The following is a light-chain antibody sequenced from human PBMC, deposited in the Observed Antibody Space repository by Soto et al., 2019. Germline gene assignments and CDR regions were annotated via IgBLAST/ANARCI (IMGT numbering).Light chain of an antibody. V-gene: IGLV3-9*01. CDR2: RIN. CDR1: NIGSKN. CDR3: QVWDSITVHVV. J-gene: IGLJ2*01. Sequence: SYELTQPLSVSVALGQTARITCGGNNIGSKNVHWYQQKPAQAPVLVIYRINNRPSGIPERFSGSNSGNTATLTISRAQAGDEADYYCQVWDSITVHVVFGGGTKVTVL.